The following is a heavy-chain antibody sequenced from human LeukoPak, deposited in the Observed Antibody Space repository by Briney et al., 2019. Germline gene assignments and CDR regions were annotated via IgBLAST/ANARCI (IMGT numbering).Heavy chain of an antibody. CDR1: GSTFTGYY. CDR3: ARDNGLQFDP. Sequence: ASVRVSCKASGSTFTGYYMHWVRQGPGQGLEWMGWINPNSGGANYAQKFQGTANRTRDTSISTAYMELSRLRCEGTGMNYCARDNGLQFDPWGQGTLVTVSS. CDR2: INPNSGGA. D-gene: IGHD2-8*01. J-gene: IGHJ5*02. V-gene: IGHV1-2*02.